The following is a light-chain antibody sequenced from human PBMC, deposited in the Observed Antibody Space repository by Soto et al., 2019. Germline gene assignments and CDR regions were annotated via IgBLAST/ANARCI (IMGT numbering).Light chain of an antibody. CDR1: QGISSY. V-gene: IGKV1-9*01. J-gene: IGKJ5*01. Sequence: DIQMTQSPSTLSGSVGDRVTITCRASQGISSYLAWYQQTPGKAPKLLIYAASTLQSGVPSRFSGSGSGTECTRTISSLQPEDVATDYCQQLNSYPSTFGQGTRLEIK. CDR2: AAS. CDR3: QQLNSYPST.